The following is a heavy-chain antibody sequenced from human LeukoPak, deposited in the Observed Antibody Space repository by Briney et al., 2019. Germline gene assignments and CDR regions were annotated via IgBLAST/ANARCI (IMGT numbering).Heavy chain of an antibody. CDR2: ISSSSSYI. CDR1: GFTFSSYS. V-gene: IGHV3-21*01. Sequence: PGGSLRLSCAASGFTFSSYSMNWVRQAPGKGLEWVSSISSSSSYIYYADSVKGRFTISRDNAKNSLYLQMNSLRAEDTAVYYCARDHPYCSSTSCYAVALDYWGQGTLVTVSS. D-gene: IGHD2-2*01. J-gene: IGHJ4*02. CDR3: ARDHPYCSSTSCYAVALDY.